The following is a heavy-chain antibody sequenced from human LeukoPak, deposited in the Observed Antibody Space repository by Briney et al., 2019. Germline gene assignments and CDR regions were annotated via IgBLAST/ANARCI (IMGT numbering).Heavy chain of an antibody. V-gene: IGHV3-53*01. J-gene: IGHJ6*02. CDR3: AKAASSSWPSYYYGMDV. CDR2: IYSGGST. D-gene: IGHD6-13*01. Sequence: GESLRLSCAASGFTVSSNYMSWVRQAPGKGLEWVSVIYSGGSTYYADSVKGRFTISKDNSKNTVYLQMSSLRVDDTAVYYCAKAASSSWPSYYYGMDVWGQGTTVTVSS. CDR1: GFTVSSNY.